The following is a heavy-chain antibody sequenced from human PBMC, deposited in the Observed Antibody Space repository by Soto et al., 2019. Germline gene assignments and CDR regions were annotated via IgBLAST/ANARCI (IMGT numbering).Heavy chain of an antibody. Sequence: PGGSLRLSCAASGFTFSSYGMHWVRQAPGKGLEWVAVISYDGSNKYYADSVKGRFTISRDNSKNTLYLQMNSLRAEDTAVYYCAKDWGIAVAGTPGNYWGQGTLVTVSS. CDR1: GFTFSSYG. CDR3: AKDWGIAVAGTPGNY. CDR2: ISYDGSNK. J-gene: IGHJ4*02. V-gene: IGHV3-30*18. D-gene: IGHD6-19*01.